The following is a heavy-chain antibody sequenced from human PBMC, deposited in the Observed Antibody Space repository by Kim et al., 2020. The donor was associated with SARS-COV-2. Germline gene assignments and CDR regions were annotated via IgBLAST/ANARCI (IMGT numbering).Heavy chain of an antibody. CDR3: ARDNVLGSGWTNYYGMDV. D-gene: IGHD6-19*01. CDR1: GFTFSSYE. Sequence: GGSLRLSCAASGFTFSSYEMNWVRQAPGKGLEWVSYISSSGSTIYYADSVKGRFTISRDNAKNSLYLQMNSLRAEDTAVYYCARDNVLGSGWTNYYGMDVWGQGTTVTVSS. CDR2: ISSSGSTI. J-gene: IGHJ6*02. V-gene: IGHV3-48*03.